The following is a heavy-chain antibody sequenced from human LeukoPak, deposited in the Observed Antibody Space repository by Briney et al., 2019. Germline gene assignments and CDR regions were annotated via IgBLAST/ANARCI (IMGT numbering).Heavy chain of an antibody. Sequence: PGGSLRLSCAASGFNLNSYGMSWVRQAPGKGLEWISTNSGAGGSKYYADSVRGRFSISRDNPKNMLYVQMDSLRAGDTAVYYCARLGALTDYWGQGTLVTVSS. CDR2: NSGAGGSK. CDR3: ARLGALTDY. CDR1: GFNLNSYG. D-gene: IGHD1-26*01. J-gene: IGHJ4*02. V-gene: IGHV3-23*01.